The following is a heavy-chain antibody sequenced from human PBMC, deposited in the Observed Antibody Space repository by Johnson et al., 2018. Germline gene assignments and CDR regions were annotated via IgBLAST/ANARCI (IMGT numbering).Heavy chain of an antibody. D-gene: IGHD6-19*01. CDR2: ISGSGSST. J-gene: IGHJ6*03. CDR3: AKFQAGGSGRYYYYYMDG. V-gene: IGHV3-23*04. Sequence: VQLVQSGGGVVQPGRSLRLSCAASGFTFSSYVMHWVRQAPGKGLEWVAVISGSGSSTYYADSVKGRFTISRDNSKNTLYLQMNSLRAEDTAVYYCAKFQAGGSGRYYYYYMDGWGKGTTVTVSS. CDR1: GFTFSSYV.